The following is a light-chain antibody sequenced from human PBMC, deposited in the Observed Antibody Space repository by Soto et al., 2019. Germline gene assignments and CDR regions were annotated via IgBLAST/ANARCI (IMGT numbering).Light chain of an antibody. Sequence: EIVLTQSPGTLSLSPGERATLSCRASQSVSSNYLAWYQQKPGQAPRLLIYGASSRATGIPDRFSGSGSGTDFTLTISRLEPEDFVVYYCQQYSSSFRTFGQGTKVQI. CDR3: QQYSSSFRT. CDR2: GAS. CDR1: QSVSSNY. V-gene: IGKV3-20*01. J-gene: IGKJ1*01.